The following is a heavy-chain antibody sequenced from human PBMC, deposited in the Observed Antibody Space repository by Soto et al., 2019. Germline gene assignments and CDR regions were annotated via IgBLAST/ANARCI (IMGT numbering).Heavy chain of an antibody. CDR1: GGTFSIYA. CDR2: IIPIFGTA. D-gene: IGHD1-7*01. V-gene: IGHV1-69*13. J-gene: IGHJ5*02. Sequence: SVKVSCKASGGTFSIYAISCVRQAPVQWLEWMGGIIPIFGTANYAQKFQGRVTITADESTSTAYMELSSLRSEDTAVYYCARDHESWNFRVYNWFDPWGQGTLVTVSS. CDR3: ARDHESWNFRVYNWFDP.